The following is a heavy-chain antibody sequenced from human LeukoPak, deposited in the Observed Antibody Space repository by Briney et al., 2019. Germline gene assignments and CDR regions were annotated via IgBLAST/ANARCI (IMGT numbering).Heavy chain of an antibody. CDR3: AKDLVATTYRDAFDI. J-gene: IGHJ3*02. CDR1: GFTFSSYW. V-gene: IGHV3-74*01. Sequence: GGSLRLSCAASGFTFSSYWMHWVRQAPGKGLVWVSRINSDGSSTSYADSVKGRFTISRDNAKNTLYLQMNSLRAEDTAVYYCAKDLVATTYRDAFDIWGQGTMVTVSS. D-gene: IGHD5-12*01. CDR2: INSDGSST.